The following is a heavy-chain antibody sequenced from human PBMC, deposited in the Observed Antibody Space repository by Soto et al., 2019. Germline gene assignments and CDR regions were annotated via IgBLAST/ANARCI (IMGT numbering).Heavy chain of an antibody. CDR3: AKALGSYYYFDY. CDR1: GFTFSSYA. J-gene: IGHJ4*02. CDR2: MSGSGSSS. V-gene: IGHV3-23*01. Sequence: GGSLRLACAASGFTFSSYAMSWVRQSPGKGLEWVSAMSGSGSSSYYADSVKGRFTISRDNSKNTLYLQMNSLRAEDTAVYYCAKALGSYYYFDYWGQGTLVTVSS. D-gene: IGHD1-26*01.